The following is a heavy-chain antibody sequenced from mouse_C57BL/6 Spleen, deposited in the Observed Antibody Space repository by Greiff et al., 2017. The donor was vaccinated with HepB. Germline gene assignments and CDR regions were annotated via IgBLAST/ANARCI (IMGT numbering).Heavy chain of an antibody. D-gene: IGHD1-1*01. V-gene: IGHV1-52*01. CDR3: ARNYGNGDGYFDY. J-gene: IGHJ2*01. CDR1: GYTFTSYW. Sequence: VQLQQPGPELVRPGSSVKLSCKASGYTFTSYWMHWVKQRPIQGLEWIGNIYPSDSETHYNQKFKDKATLTVDKYSSTAYMQLSSLTSEDSAVYFCARNYGNGDGYFDYWGQGTTLTVSS. CDR2: IYPSDSET.